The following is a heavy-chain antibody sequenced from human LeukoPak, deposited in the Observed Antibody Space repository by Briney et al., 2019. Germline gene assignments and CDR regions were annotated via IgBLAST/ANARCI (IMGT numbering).Heavy chain of an antibody. Sequence: GGCLRLSCAASGFTFSSYDVHWVRQATGKGLEWVSAIDTAVDTSYADSVKGRFTISRENAKNSLYLQMNSLRAGDTAVYYCAGSLWGGIDYWGRGTRVAVSS. D-gene: IGHD3-16*01. J-gene: IGHJ4*02. CDR2: IDTAVDT. CDR1: GFTFSSYD. CDR3: AGSLWGGIDY. V-gene: IGHV3-13*01.